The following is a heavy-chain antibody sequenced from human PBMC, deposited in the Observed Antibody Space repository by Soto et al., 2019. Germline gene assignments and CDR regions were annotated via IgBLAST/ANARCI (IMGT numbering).Heavy chain of an antibody. V-gene: IGHV1-8*01. CDR2: MNPNSGNT. J-gene: IGHJ5*02. CDR1: GYTFTSYD. CDR3: ARELYSTVRFDP. D-gene: IGHD6-13*01. Sequence: QVQLVQSGAEVKKPGASVKVSCKASGYTFTSYDINWVRQATGQGLERMGWMNPNSGNTGYAQKFQGRVTMTRNTAITTAYMGLSSLGSGGTAVYYCARELYSTVRFDPWGQGTLVTVSS.